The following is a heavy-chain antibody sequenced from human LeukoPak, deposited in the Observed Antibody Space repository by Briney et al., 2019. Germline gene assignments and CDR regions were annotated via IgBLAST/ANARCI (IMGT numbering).Heavy chain of an antibody. CDR3: ARLGAYGSGSYYLDY. J-gene: IGHJ4*02. D-gene: IGHD3-10*01. Sequence: PSGTLSLTCAVSGGSISSSNWWSWVRQPPGKGLEWIGEIYHSGSTNYNPSLKSRVTISVDKSKNQFSLKLSSVTAADTAVYYCARLGAYGSGSYYLDYWGQGTLVTVSS. V-gene: IGHV4-4*02. CDR2: IYHSGST. CDR1: GGSISSSNW.